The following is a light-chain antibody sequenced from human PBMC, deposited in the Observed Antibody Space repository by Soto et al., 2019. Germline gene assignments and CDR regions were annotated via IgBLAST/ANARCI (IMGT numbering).Light chain of an antibody. Sequence: QSALTRPASVSGSPGQSITISCTGTNSDVGDYHYVSWYQQHPGKVPKLIIYEVRNRPSGVSNRFSGSKSGNTASLTISGLQAEDEADYYCSSYTSTFTLIFGGGTKLTVL. J-gene: IGLJ2*01. CDR3: SSYTSTFTLI. CDR2: EVR. V-gene: IGLV2-14*01. CDR1: NSDVGDYHY.